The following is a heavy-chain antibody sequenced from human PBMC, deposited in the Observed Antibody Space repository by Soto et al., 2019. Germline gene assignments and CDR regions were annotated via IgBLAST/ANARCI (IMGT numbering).Heavy chain of an antibody. V-gene: IGHV1-69*01. D-gene: IGHD6-13*01. Sequence: QVQLVQSGAEVKKPGSSVKVSCKASGGTFSSYAISWVRQAPGQGLEWMGGIIPIFGTANYAQKFQGRVTITADESTSTANMELSSLRSEDTAVYYCAGTQQQLITTWFDPWGQGTLVTVSS. CDR2: IIPIFGTA. J-gene: IGHJ5*02. CDR1: GGTFSSYA. CDR3: AGTQQQLITTWFDP.